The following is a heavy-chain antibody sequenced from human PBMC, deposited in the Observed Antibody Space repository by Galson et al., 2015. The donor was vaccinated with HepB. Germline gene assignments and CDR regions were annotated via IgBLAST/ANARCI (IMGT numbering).Heavy chain of an antibody. D-gene: IGHD7-27*01. CDR2: IYWNDDK. CDR1: GFSLSTSGVA. V-gene: IGHV2-5*01. CDR3: ARSRKLGMNFDY. J-gene: IGHJ4*02. Sequence: PALVKPTQTLTLPCTFSGFSLSTSGVAVGWIRQPPGKALEWLALIYWNDDKRYSPSLKSRVTITKDTSKNQVVLTFTNMDPMDTGTYYCARSRKLGMNFDYWGQGTLLTVSS.